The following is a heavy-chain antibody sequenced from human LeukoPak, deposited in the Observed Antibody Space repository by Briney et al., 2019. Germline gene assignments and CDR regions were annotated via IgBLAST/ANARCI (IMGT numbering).Heavy chain of an antibody. Sequence: ASVKVSCKASGYSLTGYYMHWVRQAPGQGLEWMGWINPNSGDTKYAQKFQGRVTMTRDTSISTAYMGLTRLRSDDTAVYYCARGGLRVMVYRLYYMDVWGKGTTVTVSS. CDR2: INPNSGDT. D-gene: IGHD2-8*01. V-gene: IGHV1-2*02. J-gene: IGHJ6*03. CDR1: GYSLTGYY. CDR3: ARGGLRVMVYRLYYMDV.